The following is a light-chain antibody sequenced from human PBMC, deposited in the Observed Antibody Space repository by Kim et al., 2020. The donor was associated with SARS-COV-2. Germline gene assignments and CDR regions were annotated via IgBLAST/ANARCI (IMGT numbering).Light chain of an antibody. Sequence: STINCKSSQSVLSTSDNKNYLAWYQQKPGQAPKLLIYWASTRESGVPDRFGGSGSGTDFTLSISSLQAEDVAVYYYQQSYGAPLTFGGGTKVDIK. CDR3: QQSYGAPLT. CDR1: QSVLSTSDNKNY. J-gene: IGKJ4*01. CDR2: WAS. V-gene: IGKV4-1*01.